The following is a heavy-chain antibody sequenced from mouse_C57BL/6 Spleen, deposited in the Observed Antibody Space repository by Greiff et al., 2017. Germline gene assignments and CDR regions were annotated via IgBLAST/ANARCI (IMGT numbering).Heavy chain of an antibody. V-gene: IGHV1-66*01. CDR3: ARSIYDGYYFAY. D-gene: IGHD2-3*01. CDR1: GYSFTSYY. CDR2: IYPGSGNT. Sequence: QVQLQQSGPELVKPGASVKISCKASGYSFTSYYIHWVKQRPGQGLEWIGWIYPGSGNTKYNEKFKGKATLTADTSSSTAYMQLSSLTSEDSAVYYCARSIYDGYYFAYWGQGTLVTVSA. J-gene: IGHJ3*01.